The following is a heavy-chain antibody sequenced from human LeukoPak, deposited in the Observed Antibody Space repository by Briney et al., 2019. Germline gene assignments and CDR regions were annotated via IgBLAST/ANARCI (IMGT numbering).Heavy chain of an antibody. D-gene: IGHD6-19*01. Sequence: GGSLRLSCAASGFTVSSNYMSWVRQAPGKGLEWVAVISYDGSNKYYADSVKGRFTISRDNSKNTLYLQMNSLRAEDTAVYYCARGPVAGTGGYYFDYWGQGTLVTVSS. CDR2: ISYDGSNK. V-gene: IGHV3-30*03. J-gene: IGHJ4*02. CDR1: GFTVSSNY. CDR3: ARGPVAGTGGYYFDY.